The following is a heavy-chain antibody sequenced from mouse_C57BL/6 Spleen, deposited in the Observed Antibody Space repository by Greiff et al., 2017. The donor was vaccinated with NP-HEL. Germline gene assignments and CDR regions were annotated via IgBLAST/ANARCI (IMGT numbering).Heavy chain of an antibody. Sequence: EVQLVESGGGLVQPGGSLSLSCAASGFTFTDYYMSWVRQPPGKALEWLGFIRNKANGYTTEYSASVKGRFTISRDNSQSILYLQMNALRAEDSATYYCASAYSNPYAMDYWGQGTSVTVSS. D-gene: IGHD2-5*01. CDR1: GFTFTDYY. J-gene: IGHJ4*01. CDR3: ASAYSNPYAMDY. V-gene: IGHV7-3*01. CDR2: IRNKANGYTT.